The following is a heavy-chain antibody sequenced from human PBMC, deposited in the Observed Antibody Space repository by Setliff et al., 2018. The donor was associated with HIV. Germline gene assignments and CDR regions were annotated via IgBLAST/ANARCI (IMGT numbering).Heavy chain of an antibody. CDR1: GYTFTSYA. D-gene: IGHD5-18*01. CDR3: ARDDSNGNADAFDI. J-gene: IGHJ3*02. V-gene: IGHV1-3*01. Sequence: GASVKVSCKASGYTFTSYAIHWVRQAPGQSLEWMGWINAGYGNTKYSQKFQGRVTITRDASASTAYMELSSLRAEDTAVYYCARDDSNGNADAFDIWGQGTTVTVSS. CDR2: INAGYGNT.